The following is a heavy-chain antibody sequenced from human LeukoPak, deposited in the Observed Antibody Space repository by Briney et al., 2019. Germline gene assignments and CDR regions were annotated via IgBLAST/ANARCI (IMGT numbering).Heavy chain of an antibody. CDR3: ARSGSRLLWFGEYTAYGMDV. V-gene: IGHV4-34*01. CDR1: GGSFSGSY. J-gene: IGHJ6*02. CDR2: INQSGIT. D-gene: IGHD3-10*01. Sequence: SETLSLTCAVYGGSFSGSYWSWFRQPPGKGLEWIGEINQSGITNYNPSLTSRVSISVDTSKNQFSLKLSSVTAADTAVYYCARSGSRLLWFGEYTAYGMDVWGQGTTVTVSS.